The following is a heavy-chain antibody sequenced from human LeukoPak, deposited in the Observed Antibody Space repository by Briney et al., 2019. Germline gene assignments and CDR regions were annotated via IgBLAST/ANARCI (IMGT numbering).Heavy chain of an antibody. D-gene: IGHD4-17*01. V-gene: IGHV3-43D*04. J-gene: IGHJ4*02. Sequence: GGSLRLSCAASGFTFSSYDMHWVRQAPGKGLEWVSLISWDGGSTYYADSVKGRFTISRDNSKNSLYLQMNSLRAEDTAVYYCARNRNDYGDYVYDYWGQGTLVTVSS. CDR3: ARNRNDYGDYVYDY. CDR1: GFTFSSYD. CDR2: ISWDGGST.